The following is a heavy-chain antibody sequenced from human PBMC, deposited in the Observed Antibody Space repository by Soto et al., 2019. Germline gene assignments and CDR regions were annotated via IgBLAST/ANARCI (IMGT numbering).Heavy chain of an antibody. CDR1: GGSISTYF. D-gene: IGHD6-13*01. V-gene: IGHV4-59*01. CDR3: ARDRMAADATEVAFDF. Sequence: QVQLQESGPGLVKPSETLSLTCAVSGGSISTYFWKRLRQPPGKGLEWIAYISDSGRILYNPSLKSRVTLSLDASKNQFSLRLSSVTAADTAVYYCARDRMAADATEVAFDFWGQGTMVTVSS. J-gene: IGHJ3*01. CDR2: ISDSGRI.